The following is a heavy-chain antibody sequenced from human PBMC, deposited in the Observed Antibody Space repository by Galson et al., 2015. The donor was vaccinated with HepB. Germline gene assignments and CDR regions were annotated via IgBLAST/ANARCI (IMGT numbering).Heavy chain of an antibody. Sequence: SLRLSCAASGFTFSSYSMNWVRQAPGKGLEWVSYISSSSSTIYYADSVKGRFTISRDNAKNSLYLQMNSLRDEDTAVYYCAGTRGRWLQLHWYFDLWGRGTLVTVSS. V-gene: IGHV3-48*02. CDR1: GFTFSSYS. CDR2: ISSSSSTI. J-gene: IGHJ2*01. D-gene: IGHD5-24*01. CDR3: AGTRGRWLQLHWYFDL.